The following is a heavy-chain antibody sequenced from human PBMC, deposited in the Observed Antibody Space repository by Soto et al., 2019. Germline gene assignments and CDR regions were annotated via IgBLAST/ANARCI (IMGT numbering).Heavy chain of an antibody. CDR1: GGTFSSYA. CDR3: ARDLRGSGSYSTDYYYYGMDV. V-gene: IGHV1-69*06. CDR2: IIPIFGTA. D-gene: IGHD3-10*01. Sequence: ASVKVSCKASGGTFSSYAISWVRQAPGQGLEWMGGIIPIFGTANYAQKFQGRVTITADKSTSTAYMELSSLRSEDTAVYYCARDLRGSGSYSTDYYYYGMDVWGQGTKVTVSS. J-gene: IGHJ6*02.